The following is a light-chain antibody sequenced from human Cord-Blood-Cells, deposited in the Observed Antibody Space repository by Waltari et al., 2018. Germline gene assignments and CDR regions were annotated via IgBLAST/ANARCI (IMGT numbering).Light chain of an antibody. CDR3: SSYTSSSTWV. V-gene: IGLV2-14*01. CDR1: SSDVRGYNY. J-gene: IGLJ3*02. Sequence: QSALTQPASVSGSPGQSITLSCTGTSSDVRGYNYVAWYQQHPGKAPKLMIYDVSNRPSGVSNRFSGSKSGNTASLTISGLQAEDEADYYCSSYTSSSTWVFGGGTKLTVL. CDR2: DVS.